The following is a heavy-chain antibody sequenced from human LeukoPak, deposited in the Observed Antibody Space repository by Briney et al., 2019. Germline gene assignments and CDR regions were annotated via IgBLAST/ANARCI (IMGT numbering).Heavy chain of an antibody. CDR3: ARSSHCSSTSCSLAYYYYYMDV. Sequence: SVKVSCKASGGTFSSYAISWVRQAPGQGLEWMGGIIPIFGTANYAQKFQGRVTITADESTSTAYMELSSLRSEDTAVYYCARSSHCSSTSCSLAYYYYYMDVWGKGTPVTVSS. V-gene: IGHV1-69*13. D-gene: IGHD2-2*01. CDR1: GGTFSSYA. J-gene: IGHJ6*03. CDR2: IIPIFGTA.